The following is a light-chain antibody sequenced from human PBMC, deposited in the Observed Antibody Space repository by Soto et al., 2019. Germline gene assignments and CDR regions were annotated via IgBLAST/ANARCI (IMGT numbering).Light chain of an antibody. CDR1: QSVSSN. CDR2: GAS. V-gene: IGKV3-15*01. CDR3: QQYSNWPPIT. J-gene: IGKJ5*01. Sequence: EIVMTQSPATLSVSPGERATLSCRASQSVSSNLAWYQQKPGQAPRLLVYGASTRATGIPARFSGSGSGTDFTLTISRLEPEDFAVYYCQQYSNWPPITFGQGTRLGL.